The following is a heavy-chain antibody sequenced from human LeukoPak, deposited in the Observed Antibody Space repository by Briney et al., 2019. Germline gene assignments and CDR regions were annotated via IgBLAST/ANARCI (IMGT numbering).Heavy chain of an antibody. J-gene: IGHJ4*02. CDR3: ARDPLGTRPGFDY. D-gene: IGHD1-1*01. CDR2: INTDGDST. CDR1: GLTFSSDW. V-gene: IGHV3-74*01. Sequence: GGSLRLSCVGSGLTFSSDWMHWVRQAPGKGPVWVSRINTDGDSTVYADSVKGRFTISRDNSKNTLYLQMNSLRAEDTAVYYCARDPLGTRPGFDYWGQGTLVTVSS.